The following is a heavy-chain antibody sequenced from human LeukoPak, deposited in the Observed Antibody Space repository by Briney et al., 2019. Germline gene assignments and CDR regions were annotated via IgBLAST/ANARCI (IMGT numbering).Heavy chain of an antibody. D-gene: IGHD3-9*01. Sequence: TGGSLRLSCAASGFTFSSYWMTWVRQAPGKGLEWVANIKQDGSAQSYVDSVKGRFTISRDNAKNSLYLQMNSLRVEDTAVYYCANLDWPTRRVFDIWGLGTLVIVSS. V-gene: IGHV3-7*01. CDR3: ANLDWPTRRVFDI. CDR1: GFTFSSYW. J-gene: IGHJ3*02. CDR2: IKQDGSAQ.